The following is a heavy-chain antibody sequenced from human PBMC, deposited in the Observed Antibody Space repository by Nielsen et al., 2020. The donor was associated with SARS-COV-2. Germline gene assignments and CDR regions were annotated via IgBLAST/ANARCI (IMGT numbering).Heavy chain of an antibody. Sequence: ASVKVSCKASGYTFTGYYMHWVRQAPGQGLEWMGWINPNSGGTNYAQKFQGRVTMTEDTSTDTAYMELSSLRSEDTAVYYCATKPPLMITFGGDNTDYGMDVWGQGTTVSVSS. CDR2: INPNSGGT. CDR1: GYTFTGYY. CDR3: ATKPPLMITFGGDNTDYGMDV. V-gene: IGHV1-2*02. J-gene: IGHJ6*02. D-gene: IGHD3-16*01.